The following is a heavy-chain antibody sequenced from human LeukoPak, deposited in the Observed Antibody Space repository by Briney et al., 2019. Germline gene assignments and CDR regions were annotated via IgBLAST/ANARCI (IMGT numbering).Heavy chain of an antibody. D-gene: IGHD2-15*01. V-gene: IGHV4-39*07. Sequence: PSETLSLTCSVSGGSIGRGSYYWGWIRQSPGKGLGWIGSIYYSGSTNYNPSLKSRVTISVDTSKNQFSLKLSSVTAADTAVYYCARVAAKTVDYWGQGTLVTVSS. CDR2: IYYSGST. CDR1: GGSIGRGSYY. CDR3: ARVAAKTVDY. J-gene: IGHJ4*02.